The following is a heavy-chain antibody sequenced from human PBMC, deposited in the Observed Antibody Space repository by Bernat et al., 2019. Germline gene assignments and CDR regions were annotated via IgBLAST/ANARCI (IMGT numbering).Heavy chain of an antibody. CDR2: IIPILGIA. CDR1: GGTFSSYA. CDR3: ARVPRPYSRRGVDY. Sequence: QVQLVQSGAEVKKPGSSVKVSCKASGGTFSSYAISWVRQAPGQGLEWMGRIIPILGIANYAQKFQGRVTITADKSTSTAYMELSSLRSEDTAVYYCARVPRPYSRRGVDYWGQGTLVTVSS. J-gene: IGHJ4*02. V-gene: IGHV1-69*04. D-gene: IGHD6-13*01.